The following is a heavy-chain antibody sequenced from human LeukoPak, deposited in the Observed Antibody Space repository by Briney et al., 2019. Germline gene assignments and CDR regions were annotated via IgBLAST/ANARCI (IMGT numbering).Heavy chain of an antibody. CDR1: RFTFSTYG. J-gene: IGHJ2*01. D-gene: IGHD3-9*01. V-gene: IGHV3-30*19. CDR3: ARVMGRLVRTWYFDL. CDR2: ISYDGSNK. Sequence: GGSLRLSCTASRFTFSTYGMHWVRQAPGKGLEWVAVISYDGSNKYYADSVKGRFTISRDNSKNTLYLQMNSLRAEDTAVYYCARVMGRLVRTWYFDLWGRGTLVTVSS.